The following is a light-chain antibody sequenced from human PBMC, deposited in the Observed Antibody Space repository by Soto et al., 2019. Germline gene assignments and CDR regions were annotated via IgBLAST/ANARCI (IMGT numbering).Light chain of an antibody. V-gene: IGLV2-23*02. CDR2: EVT. CDR3: CSYAGMSASI. J-gene: IGLJ1*01. Sequence: QSALTQPASVSGSPGQSITISCSGNSSDVGTYNLVSWYQQYPGTAPRLMIYEVTKRPSGVSNRFSGSKSGNAASLTISRLQHEDEDDYYCCSYAGMSASIFGTGTKLTVL. CDR1: SSDVGTYNL.